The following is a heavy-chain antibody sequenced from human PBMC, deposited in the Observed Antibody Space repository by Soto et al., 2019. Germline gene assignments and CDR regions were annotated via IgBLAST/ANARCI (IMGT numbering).Heavy chain of an antibody. D-gene: IGHD6-6*01. V-gene: IGHV4-4*02. CDR3: ARSSYSSSSGGVDY. Sequence: QVQLQESGPGLVKPSGTLSLTCAVSGGSISSSNWWSWVRQPPGKGLEWIGEIYHSGSTNYNPSLKSLVTISVDKSKNQFSLKLSSVTAADTAVYYCARSSYSSSSGGVDYWGQGTLVTVSS. CDR1: GGSISSSNW. J-gene: IGHJ4*02. CDR2: IYHSGST.